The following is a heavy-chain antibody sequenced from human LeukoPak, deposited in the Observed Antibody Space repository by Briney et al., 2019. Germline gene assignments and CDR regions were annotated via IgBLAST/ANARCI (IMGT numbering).Heavy chain of an antibody. CDR1: GFTFSSYW. J-gene: IGHJ5*02. CDR3: EKDLYPSIAAPISEA. CDR2: IKQEGGEK. V-gene: IGHV3-7*01. Sequence: GGSLRLSCAASGFTFSSYWMSWVRQAPGKGLEWVAHIKQEGGEKYYVQSVKGRVTISRDNAKNSLYLQMNSLGAADTAVYYCEKDLYPSIAAPISEAWGQGTLVTVSS. D-gene: IGHD6-13*01.